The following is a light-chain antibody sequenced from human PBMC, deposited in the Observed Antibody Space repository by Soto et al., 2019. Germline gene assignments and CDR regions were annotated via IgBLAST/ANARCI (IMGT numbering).Light chain of an antibody. Sequence: QSVLTRPASLSGSPGQSITISCTGTSSDVGTYNYVSWYQHHPGKAPKLIIYEVSNRPSGVSNRFSGSKSGSTASLTISGLQAEDEADYHCTSYTRDTALVFGTGTKVTVL. CDR1: SSDVGTYNY. V-gene: IGLV2-14*01. J-gene: IGLJ1*01. CDR3: TSYTRDTALV. CDR2: EVS.